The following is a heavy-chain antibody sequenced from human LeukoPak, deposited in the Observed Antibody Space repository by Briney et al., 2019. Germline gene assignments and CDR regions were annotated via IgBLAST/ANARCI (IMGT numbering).Heavy chain of an antibody. V-gene: IGHV3-30*02. CDR3: AKDPYSYGSYFDY. Sequence: AGGSLRLSCAASGFTFSGCGMHWVRQAPGKGLEGVAFIWYDGRDKYYADSVKGRFTISRDNSKNTLYLQMNSLRAEDTAMYYCAKDPYSYGSYFDYWGQGTLVTVSS. CDR1: GFTFSGCG. J-gene: IGHJ4*02. D-gene: IGHD5-18*01. CDR2: IWYDGRDK.